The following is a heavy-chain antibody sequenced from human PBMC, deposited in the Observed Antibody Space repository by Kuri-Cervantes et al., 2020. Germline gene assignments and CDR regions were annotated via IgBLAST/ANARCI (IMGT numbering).Heavy chain of an antibody. CDR1: GGSISSGDYY. V-gene: IGHV4-30-4*01. J-gene: IGHJ4*02. CDR3: ARALDYTSPRADFDY. CDR2: IYYSGST. D-gene: IGHD4-11*01. Sequence: SETLSLTCTVSGGSISSGDYYWSWIRQPPGKGLEWIGYIYYSGSTYYNPSLKSRVTISVDTSKNQFSLKLSSVTAADTAVYYCARALDYTSPRADFDYWGQGTLVTVSS.